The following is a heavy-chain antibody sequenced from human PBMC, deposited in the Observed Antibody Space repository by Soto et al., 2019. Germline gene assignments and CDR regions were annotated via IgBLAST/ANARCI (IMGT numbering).Heavy chain of an antibody. CDR3: AREVNNYYGMDV. CDR2: ISYSGST. J-gene: IGHJ6*02. Sequence: QVQLQESGPGLVKPSQTLSLTCSISGASISSDDYYWSWFRQPPGKGLEWIGYISYSGSTYYNPTLKRSITISVDTSKTQFSLILSSVTAADTAVFYCAREVNNYYGMDVCGQGTTVTVSS. CDR1: GASISSDDYY. V-gene: IGHV4-30-4*01.